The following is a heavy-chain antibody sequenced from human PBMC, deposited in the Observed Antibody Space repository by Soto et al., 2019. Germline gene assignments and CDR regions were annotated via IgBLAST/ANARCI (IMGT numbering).Heavy chain of an antibody. J-gene: IGHJ2*01. CDR3: ARDPVGGSRWYLDL. CDR1: GFTFSSYE. CDR2: ISSSGGTT. D-gene: IGHD1-26*01. Sequence: PGVSLRLSCAASGFTFSSYEMNWVRQAPGKGLEWVSSISSSGGTTYYADSVKGRFPISRDNSKNSLYLQMNSLRAEDTAVYYCARDPVGGSRWYLDLWGRGTLVTVSS. V-gene: IGHV3-48*03.